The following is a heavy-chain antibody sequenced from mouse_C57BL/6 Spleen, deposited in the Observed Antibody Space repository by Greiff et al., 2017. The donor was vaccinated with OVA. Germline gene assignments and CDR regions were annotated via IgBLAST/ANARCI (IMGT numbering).Heavy chain of an antibody. J-gene: IGHJ2*01. V-gene: IGHV1-50*01. CDR2: IDPSDSYT. CDR1: GYTFTSYW. D-gene: IGHD4-1*01. Sequence: VQLQQPGAELVKPGASVKLSCKASGYTFTSYWMQWVKQRPGQGLEWIGEIDPSDSYTNYNQKFKGKATLTVDTSSSTAYMQLSSLTSEDSAVYYCARSGRRRFDYWGQGTTLTVSS. CDR3: ARSGRRRFDY.